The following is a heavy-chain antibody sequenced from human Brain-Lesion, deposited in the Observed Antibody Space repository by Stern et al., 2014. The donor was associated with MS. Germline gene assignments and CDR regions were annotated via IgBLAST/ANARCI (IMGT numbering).Heavy chain of an antibody. CDR2: YDLEDGEI. Sequence: QVQLVQSGAEVKKPGASVKVSCKLSGYTLTELSMHWARQAPGKGLAWMGGYDLEDGEIMYAQKFQGRVNMTEDTSTDTAYMELSSLRSEDTAVYYCATGIGLWAFDYWGQGTLVTVSS. J-gene: IGHJ4*02. CDR1: GYTLTELS. D-gene: IGHD7-27*01. V-gene: IGHV1-24*01. CDR3: ATGIGLWAFDY.